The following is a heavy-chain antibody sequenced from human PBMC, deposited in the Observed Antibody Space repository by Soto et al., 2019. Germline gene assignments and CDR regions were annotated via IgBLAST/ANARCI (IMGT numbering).Heavy chain of an antibody. J-gene: IGHJ6*02. Sequence: GGSLRLSCAASGFTFSSYWMHWVRQVPGKGLVWVSRINSEGSITTYADSEKGRCTISRDNAKNMLYLQMNSLRGEDTAVYYCAREGGLLRFLEWLPAYAMDVWGQGTTVTVSS. V-gene: IGHV3-74*03. CDR1: GFTFSSYW. D-gene: IGHD3-3*01. CDR3: AREGGLLRFLEWLPAYAMDV. CDR2: INSEGSIT.